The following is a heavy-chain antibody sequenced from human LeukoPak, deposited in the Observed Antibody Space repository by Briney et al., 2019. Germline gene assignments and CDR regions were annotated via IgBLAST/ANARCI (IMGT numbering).Heavy chain of an antibody. CDR1: GYTFTGYY. D-gene: IGHD5-12*01. CDR2: INPNSGGT. J-gene: IGHJ4*02. Sequence: ASVKVSCKASGYTFTGYYMHWVRQAPGQGLEWMGWINPNSGGTNYAQKFQGRVTMTRDTSISTAYMELRSLRSDDTALYYCARDHLDIVPTIYSFWGQGTLVTVSS. CDR3: ARDHLDIVPTIYSF. V-gene: IGHV1-2*02.